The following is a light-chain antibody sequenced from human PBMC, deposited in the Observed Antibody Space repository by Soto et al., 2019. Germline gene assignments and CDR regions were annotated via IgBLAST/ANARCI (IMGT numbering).Light chain of an antibody. V-gene: IGKV3-11*01. CDR2: DAS. CDR3: QQRSNWEGLT. CDR1: QSVSNY. Sequence: EIVLTQSPATLSLSPGERATLSCRASQSVSNYLAWYQQKRGQAPRLLIYDASNRATGIPARFSGSGSGTDFTLTISSLEPEDFAVYYCQQRSNWEGLTFGGGTKVEFK. J-gene: IGKJ4*01.